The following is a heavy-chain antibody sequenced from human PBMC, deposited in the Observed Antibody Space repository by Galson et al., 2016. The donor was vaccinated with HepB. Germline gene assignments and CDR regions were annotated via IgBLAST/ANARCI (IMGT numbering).Heavy chain of an antibody. CDR1: GYTFTTSD. J-gene: IGHJ4*02. CDR2: LNPNTGDT. Sequence: SVKVSCKASGYTFTTSDINWVRQGSGQGLEWLGWLNPNTGDTDCAPEFQGRLTMTRDSSINTAYMELSGLTSDDTAVYFCATPRYSGYGFSYWGQGTLVTVSS. D-gene: IGHD5-12*01. CDR3: ATPRYSGYGFSY. V-gene: IGHV1-8*01.